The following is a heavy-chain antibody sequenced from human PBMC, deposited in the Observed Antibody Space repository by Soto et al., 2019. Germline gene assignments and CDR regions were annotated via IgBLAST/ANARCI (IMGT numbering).Heavy chain of an antibody. Sequence: ASVKVSCKASGDTFSDYYIHWVRQAPGQGLEWMGWINPNSGGTKYAPKFQGGVTMTRDTSITTAYMELSRLRSGDTAVYYCAREPATAKPEGVDFWGQGTLVTVSS. CDR3: AREPATAKPEGVDF. V-gene: IGHV1-2*02. D-gene: IGHD1-1*01. CDR2: INPNSGGT. J-gene: IGHJ4*02. CDR1: GDTFSDYY.